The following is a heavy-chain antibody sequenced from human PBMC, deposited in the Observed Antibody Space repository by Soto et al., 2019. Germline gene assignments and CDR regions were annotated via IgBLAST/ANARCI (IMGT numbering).Heavy chain of an antibody. CDR1: GFTFSDYY. D-gene: IGHD2-21*02. Sequence: GGSLRLSCAASGFTFSDYYMSWIRQAPGKGLEWVSYISSSGSTIYYADSVKGRFTISRDNAKNSLYLQMNSLRAEDTAVYYCAIDPPSLASYGGGDCYDFDLWGQVTLVTVSS. CDR2: ISSSGSTI. J-gene: IGHJ3*01. V-gene: IGHV3-11*01. CDR3: AIDPPSLASYGGGDCYDFDL.